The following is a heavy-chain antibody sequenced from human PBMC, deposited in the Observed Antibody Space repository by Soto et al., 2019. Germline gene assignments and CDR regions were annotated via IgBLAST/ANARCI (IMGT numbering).Heavy chain of an antibody. CDR3: ARAWVTCSSTSCYNPWFDP. CDR1: VYTFTIYD. D-gene: IGHD2-2*02. J-gene: IGHJ5*02. Sequence: ASVKVSCTASVYTFTIYDINWVRQATGQGLEWMGWMNPNSGNTGYAQKFQGRVTMTRNTSISTAYMELSSLRSEDTAVYYCARAWVTCSSTSCYNPWFDPWGQGTLVTVSS. V-gene: IGHV1-8*01. CDR2: MNPNSGNT.